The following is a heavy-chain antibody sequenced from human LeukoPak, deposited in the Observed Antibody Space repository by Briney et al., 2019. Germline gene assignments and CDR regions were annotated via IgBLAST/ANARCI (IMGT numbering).Heavy chain of an antibody. D-gene: IGHD6-19*01. CDR1: GFSVSNNY. J-gene: IGHJ4*02. CDR2: IYGGGDA. Sequence: GGSLRLSCAASGFSVSNNYMTWVRQAPGKGLEWVSVIYGGGDAYYADSVKGRFTISRDNSKNTLHLEMNNLRVEDTAVYYCARSFSSGWSDYWGQGTLVAVAS. V-gene: IGHV3-53*01. CDR3: ARSFSSGWSDY.